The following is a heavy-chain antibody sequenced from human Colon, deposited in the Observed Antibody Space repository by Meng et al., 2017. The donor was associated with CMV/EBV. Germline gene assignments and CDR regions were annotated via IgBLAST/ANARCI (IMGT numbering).Heavy chain of an antibody. CDR3: ARLPAHATTWYMNYFDY. CDR1: GYTFTNYG. V-gene: IGHV7-4-1*02. CDR2: MNTNTGNP. J-gene: IGHJ4*02. D-gene: IGHD6-13*01. Sequence: QVQLVQSGSELKKPGASVKISCKTSGYTFTNYGINWVRQAPGQRLERMGWMNTNTGNPTYAQDFTGRFVFSFDTSVSTAYLQISSLKAEDTAIYYCARLPAHATTWYMNYFDYWGQGTLVTVSS.